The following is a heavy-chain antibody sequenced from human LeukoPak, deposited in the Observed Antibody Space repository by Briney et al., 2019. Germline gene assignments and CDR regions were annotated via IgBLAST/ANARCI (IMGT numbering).Heavy chain of an antibody. D-gene: IGHD1-26*01. Sequence: GGSLRLSCAASGFTVSSNCMSWVRQAPGKGLEWVSVIYSGGSTYYADSVKGRFTISRDNSKNTLYLQMNSLRAEDTAVYYCARASHSGSYSPIGYWGQGTLVTVSS. V-gene: IGHV3-66*01. J-gene: IGHJ4*02. CDR2: IYSGGST. CDR3: ARASHSGSYSPIGY. CDR1: GFTVSSNC.